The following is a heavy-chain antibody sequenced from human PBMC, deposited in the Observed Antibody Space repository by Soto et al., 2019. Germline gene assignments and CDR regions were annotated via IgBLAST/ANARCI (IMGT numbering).Heavy chain of an antibody. Sequence: SQTLSLTCAISGDTVSTNTAAWNWIRQFPSRGLERLGRIYYKSRWYNDYSESLKSRIAIIPDTSRNQFSLQLNSVIPEDTAVYYCARDWGYDPDPTYYYGMDVWGQGTKVTVSS. CDR1: GDTVSTNTAA. CDR3: ARDWGYDPDPTYYYGMDV. CDR2: IYYKSRWYN. J-gene: IGHJ6*02. V-gene: IGHV6-1*01. D-gene: IGHD5-12*01.